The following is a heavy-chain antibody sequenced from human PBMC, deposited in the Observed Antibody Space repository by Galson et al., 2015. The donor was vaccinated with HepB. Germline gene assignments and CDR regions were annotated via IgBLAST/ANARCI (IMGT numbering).Heavy chain of an antibody. D-gene: IGHD7-27*01. CDR2: ISGTSTYI. J-gene: IGHJ4*02. V-gene: IGHV3-21*01. Sequence: SLRLSCAASGFNFNNYNMNWVRQAPGKGLEWVSSISGTSTYIYYADSVKGRFTISRDNAKNSLYLQMNSLRAEDTAVYYCARDTPLGTPFDYWGQGTLVTVSS. CDR3: ARDTPLGTPFDY. CDR1: GFNFNNYN.